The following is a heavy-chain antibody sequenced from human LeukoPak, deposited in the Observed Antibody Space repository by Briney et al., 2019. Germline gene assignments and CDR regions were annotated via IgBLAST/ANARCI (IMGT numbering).Heavy chain of an antibody. D-gene: IGHD4-17*01. CDR3: ARASGYGDYDY. Sequence: ASVKVSCKASGYTFTSYGISWVRQAPGQGLEWMGRINPNSGGTNYAQKFQGRVTMTRDTSISTAYMELSRLRSDDTAVYYCARASGYGDYDYWGQGTLVTVSS. CDR1: GYTFTSYG. V-gene: IGHV1-2*06. CDR2: INPNSGGT. J-gene: IGHJ4*02.